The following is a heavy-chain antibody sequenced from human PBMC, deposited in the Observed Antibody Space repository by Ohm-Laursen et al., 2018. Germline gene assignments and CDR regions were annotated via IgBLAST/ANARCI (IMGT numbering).Heavy chain of an antibody. Sequence: SLRLSCSASGFTFSDYYMSWIRQAPGKGLEWVSYISSSGSTIYYADSVKGRFTISRDNAKNSLYLQMNSLRAEDTAVYYCARAGPLLAAGHYGMDVWGQGTTVTVSS. J-gene: IGHJ6*02. D-gene: IGHD2-2*01. CDR2: ISSSGSTI. CDR3: ARAGPLLAAGHYGMDV. CDR1: GFTFSDYY. V-gene: IGHV3-11*01.